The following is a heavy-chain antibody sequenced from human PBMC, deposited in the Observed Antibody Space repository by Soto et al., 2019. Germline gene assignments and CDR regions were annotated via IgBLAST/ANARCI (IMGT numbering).Heavy chain of an antibody. J-gene: IGHJ4*02. CDR2: IYYSGST. D-gene: IGHD6-13*01. CDR1: GGSISSYY. V-gene: IGHV4-59*05. CDR3: ARLRIAAAGKTIDY. Sequence: SETLSLTCTVSGGSISSYYWSWIRQPPGKGLEWIGSIYYSGSTYYNPSLKSRVTISVDTSKNQFSLKLSSVTAADTAVYYCARLRIAAAGKTIDYWGQGTLVTVSS.